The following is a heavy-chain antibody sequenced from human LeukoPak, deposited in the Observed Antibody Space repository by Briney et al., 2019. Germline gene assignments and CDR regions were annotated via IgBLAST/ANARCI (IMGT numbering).Heavy chain of an antibody. CDR1: GGSISSGGYY. Sequence: SQTLSLTGTVSGGSISSGGYYWSWIRQHPGKGLEWIGYIYYSGSTYYNPSLKSRVTISVDTSKNQFSLKLSSVTAADTAVYYCAREPLLPSGLGVWGQGTTVTVSS. J-gene: IGHJ6*02. V-gene: IGHV4-31*03. D-gene: IGHD3-22*01. CDR2: IYYSGST. CDR3: AREPLLPSGLGV.